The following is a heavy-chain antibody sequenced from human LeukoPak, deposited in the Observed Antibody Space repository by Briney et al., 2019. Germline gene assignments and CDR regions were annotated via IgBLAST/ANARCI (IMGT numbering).Heavy chain of an antibody. CDR2: IIPIFGTA. CDR3: AREGSGWKGDFDY. Sequence: GASVKVSCKASGGTFSSYAISWVRQAPGQGLEWMGGIIPIFGTANYAQKFQGRVTITADESTSTAYMELSSLRSEDTAVCYCAREGSGWKGDFDYWGQGTLVTVSS. V-gene: IGHV1-69*13. CDR1: GGTFSSYA. J-gene: IGHJ4*02. D-gene: IGHD6-19*01.